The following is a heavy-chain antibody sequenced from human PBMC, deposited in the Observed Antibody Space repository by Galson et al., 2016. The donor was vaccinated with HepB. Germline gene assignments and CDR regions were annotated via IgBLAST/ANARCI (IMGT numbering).Heavy chain of an antibody. CDR1: GYSFNNYD. CDR3: ARVSASYYDILTAYYDY. J-gene: IGHJ4*02. Sequence: SVKVSCKASGYSFNNYDINWVRQAAGQGLEWIGWMNPQSGDTGSAQTFQGRVTMTRNTSISTAYREVSGLRSEDTAVYYCARVSASYYDILTAYYDYWGQGTLVTVSS. V-gene: IGHV1-8*01. CDR2: MNPQSGDT. D-gene: IGHD3-9*01.